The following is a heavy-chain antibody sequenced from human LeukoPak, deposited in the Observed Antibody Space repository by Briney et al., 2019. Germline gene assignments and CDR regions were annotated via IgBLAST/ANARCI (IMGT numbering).Heavy chain of an antibody. Sequence: SSQTLSLTCTVTGGPISSGVYFWSWIRQPPGKGLEWIGYTHDSGSTYYNPSLKSRVTISLDTFKNQFSLKLSSVTAADTAVFYCARVGYGDYAGFDYWGQGTLVTVSS. J-gene: IGHJ4*02. V-gene: IGHV4-30-4*01. D-gene: IGHD4-17*01. CDR2: THDSGST. CDR3: ARVGYGDYAGFDY. CDR1: GGPISSGVYF.